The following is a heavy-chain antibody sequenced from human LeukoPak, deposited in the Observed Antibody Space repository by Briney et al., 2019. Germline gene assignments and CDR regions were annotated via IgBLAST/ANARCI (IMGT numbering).Heavy chain of an antibody. CDR1: GGSISSGGYS. D-gene: IGHD6-19*01. CDR3: ARGPYSSGWYPGYYYYYGMDV. Sequence: SETLSLTCAVSGGSISSGGYSWSWIRQPPGKGLEWIGYIYHSGSTYYNPSLKSRVTISVDRSKNQFSLKLSSVTAADTAVYYCARGPYSSGWYPGYYYYYGMDVWGQGTTVTVSS. J-gene: IGHJ6*02. V-gene: IGHV4-30-2*01. CDR2: IYHSGST.